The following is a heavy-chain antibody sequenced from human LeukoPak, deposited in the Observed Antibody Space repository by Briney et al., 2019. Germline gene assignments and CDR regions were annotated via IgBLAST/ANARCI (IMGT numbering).Heavy chain of an antibody. CDR2: ISSSGSTI. CDR1: GFTFSDYY. D-gene: IGHD4-17*01. Sequence: GGSLRLSCAASGFTFSDYYMSWIRQAPGKGLEWVSYISSSGSTIYYADSVKGRFTISRDNAKNSLYLQMNSLRAEDTAVYYCARGLETVGDYGDPDYYGMDVWGQGTTVTVSS. CDR3: ARGLETVGDYGDPDYYGMDV. J-gene: IGHJ6*02. V-gene: IGHV3-11*04.